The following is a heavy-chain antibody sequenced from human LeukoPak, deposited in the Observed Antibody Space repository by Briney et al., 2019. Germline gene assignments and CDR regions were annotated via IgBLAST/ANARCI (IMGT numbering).Heavy chain of an antibody. J-gene: IGHJ5*02. Sequence: GGSLRLSCAASGFTFSSYAMHWVRQAPGKGLEWVAVISYDGSNKYYADSVKGRFTISRGNSKNTLYLQMNSLRAEDTAVYYCAREIDNWNDPGWFDPWGQGTLVTVSS. CDR1: GFTFSSYA. V-gene: IGHV3-30*04. CDR2: ISYDGSNK. D-gene: IGHD1-1*01. CDR3: AREIDNWNDPGWFDP.